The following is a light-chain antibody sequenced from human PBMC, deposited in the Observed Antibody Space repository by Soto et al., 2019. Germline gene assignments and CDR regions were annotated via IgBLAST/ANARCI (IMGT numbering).Light chain of an antibody. CDR3: SSYTRTSGLRV. J-gene: IGLJ1*01. CDR1: SSDVGGYNY. Sequence: QSALTQPASVSGSPGQSITISCTGTSSDVGGYNYVSWYQQHPGKVPKLMIYDVTNRPSGVSNRFSGSKSGNTASLTISGRQAEDEADYYCSSYTRTSGLRVFGTGTKVTVL. CDR2: DVT. V-gene: IGLV2-14*01.